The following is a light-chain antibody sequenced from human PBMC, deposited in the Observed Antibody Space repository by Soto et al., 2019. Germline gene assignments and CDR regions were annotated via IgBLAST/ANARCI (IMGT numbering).Light chain of an antibody. CDR3: QQYHTLPRT. J-gene: IGKJ1*01. CDR2: AAF. CDR1: RGINNY. V-gene: IGKV1-16*02. Sequence: DLQMTQSPSSLSASVGDRVTITCRASRGINNYLSWFQQKPGKAPKSLIYAAFSLHTGVPSKFSGNASGTDFTLTINSLQPEDFATYYCQQYHTLPRTFGQGTKVEIK.